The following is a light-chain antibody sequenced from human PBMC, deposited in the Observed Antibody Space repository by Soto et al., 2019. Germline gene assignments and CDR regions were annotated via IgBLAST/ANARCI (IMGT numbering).Light chain of an antibody. V-gene: IGKV1-17*03. CDR2: SAS. CDR1: QDIRNY. CDR3: LQSYTYPWT. Sequence: IQMTQSPSAMSSSVGVRITITCRASQDIRNYLAWFQQRPGNVPKRLIFSASSLQSGVPSRFSGSGSGTEFTLTISSLQPEDLATYYCLQSYTYPWTFGQGIKVDIK. J-gene: IGKJ1*01.